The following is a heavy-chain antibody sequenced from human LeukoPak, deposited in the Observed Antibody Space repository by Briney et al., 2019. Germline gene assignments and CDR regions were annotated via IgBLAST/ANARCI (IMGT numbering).Heavy chain of an antibody. V-gene: IGHV1-2*06. Sequence: GASVKVSCTASGYTFTGYYMHWVRQAPGQGLEWMGRINPNSGGTNYAQKFQGRVTMTRDTSISTAYMELSRLRSDDTAVYYCARAAADRHWYFDLWGRGTLVTVSS. J-gene: IGHJ2*01. D-gene: IGHD6-13*01. CDR2: INPNSGGT. CDR3: ARAAADRHWYFDL. CDR1: GYTFTGYY.